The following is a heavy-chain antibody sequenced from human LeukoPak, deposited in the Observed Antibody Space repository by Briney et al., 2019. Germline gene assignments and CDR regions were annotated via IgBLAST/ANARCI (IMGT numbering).Heavy chain of an antibody. CDR1: GFTFSTYG. CDR2: ISDSGGTT. V-gene: IGHV3-23*01. Sequence: AGGSLRLSCAASGFTFSTYGMTWVRQAPGKGLEWVSSISDSGGTTQSADSVKGRFTISRNSSKNTLYLQMNSLRAEDTAEYYCAKHTHNHGGFFDPWGQGTLVTVSS. D-gene: IGHD2-15*01. CDR3: AKHTHNHGGFFDP. J-gene: IGHJ5*02.